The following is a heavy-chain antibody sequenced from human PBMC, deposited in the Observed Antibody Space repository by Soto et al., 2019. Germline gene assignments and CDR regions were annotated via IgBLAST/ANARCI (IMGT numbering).Heavy chain of an antibody. CDR2: IYYSGST. V-gene: IGHV4-59*01. CDR3: ASTSYYYDSSGEFDY. CDR1: GGSISSYY. Sequence: SETLSLTCTVSGGSISSYYWSWIRQPPGKGLEWIGYIYYSGSTNYNPSLKSRVTISVDTSKNQFSLKLSSVTAADTAVYYCASTSYYYDSSGEFDYWGQGTLVTVSS. J-gene: IGHJ4*02. D-gene: IGHD3-22*01.